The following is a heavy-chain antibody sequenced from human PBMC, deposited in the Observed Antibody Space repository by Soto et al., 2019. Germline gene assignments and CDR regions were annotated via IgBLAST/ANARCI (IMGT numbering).Heavy chain of an antibody. CDR2: IVSIFGTV. D-gene: IGHD1-26*01. V-gene: IGHV1-69*13. Sequence: GASVKVSCKASGGTFSSDVFSWVRQAPGQGLEWMGGIVSIFGTVKSAQKFQGRLTLTADQSTSTAYMELTSLRSEDTAVYYCARDGFSGSYYGYWGQGTQVTVSS. J-gene: IGHJ4*02. CDR1: GGTFSSDV. CDR3: ARDGFSGSYYGY.